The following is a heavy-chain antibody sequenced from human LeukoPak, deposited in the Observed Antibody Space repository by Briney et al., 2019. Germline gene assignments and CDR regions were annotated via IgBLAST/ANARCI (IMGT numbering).Heavy chain of an antibody. CDR3: ARDGSGFGEFLDH. CDR1: GYTLTELS. D-gene: IGHD3-10*01. Sequence: ASVKVSCKVSGYTLTELSMHWVRQAPGKGLEWMGGFDPEDGETIYAQKFQGRVTITEDTSTDTAYMELSSLRSEDTAVYYCARDGSGFGEFLDHWGQGTLVTVSS. V-gene: IGHV1-24*01. J-gene: IGHJ4*02. CDR2: FDPEDGET.